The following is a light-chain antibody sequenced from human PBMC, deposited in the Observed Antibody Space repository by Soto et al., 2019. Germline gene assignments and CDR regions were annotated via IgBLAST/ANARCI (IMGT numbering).Light chain of an antibody. CDR3: QQYGSSYT. CDR2: GAS. Sequence: EIALTQSPGTLSLSPGERATLSCRASQSVSSSYLAWYQQKPGQAPRLLIYGASSRATGIPDRFSGSWSGIDFTLTISRLEPEDFAVYYCQQYGSSYTFGQGTKLEIK. J-gene: IGKJ2*01. V-gene: IGKV3-20*01. CDR1: QSVSSSY.